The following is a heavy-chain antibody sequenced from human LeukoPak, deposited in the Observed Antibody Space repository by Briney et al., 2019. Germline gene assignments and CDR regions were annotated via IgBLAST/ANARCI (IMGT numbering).Heavy chain of an antibody. J-gene: IGHJ4*02. CDR2: ISAYNGDT. CDR3: AREYVGMSTIRDFGC. CDR1: GHTFTSFG. Sequence: ASVKVSCKTSGHTFTSFGFSWVRQAPGQGLEWMGWISAYNGDTSYAQKLQGRVTMTTDTSSSTVYMELSSLKSDHTAVYYCAREYVGMSTIRDFGCWGQGTLVTVSS. V-gene: IGHV1-18*01. D-gene: IGHD5-24*01.